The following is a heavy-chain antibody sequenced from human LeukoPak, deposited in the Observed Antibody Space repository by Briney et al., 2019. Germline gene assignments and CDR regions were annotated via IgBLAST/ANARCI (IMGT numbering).Heavy chain of an antibody. Sequence: GGSLRLSCAASGFTFSSYSMNWVRQAPGKGLEWVSSISSSSSYIYYADSVKGRFTISRYNAKNSLYLQMNSLRAEDTAVYYCARFYCSSTSCYHGWFDPWGQGTLVTVSS. CDR2: ISSSSSYI. CDR3: ARFYCSSTSCYHGWFDP. V-gene: IGHV3-21*01. J-gene: IGHJ5*02. CDR1: GFTFSSYS. D-gene: IGHD2-2*01.